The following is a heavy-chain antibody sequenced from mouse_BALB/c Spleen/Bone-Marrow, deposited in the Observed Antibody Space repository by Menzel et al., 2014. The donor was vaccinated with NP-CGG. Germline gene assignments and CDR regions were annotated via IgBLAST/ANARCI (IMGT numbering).Heavy chain of an antibody. V-gene: IGHV5-6*01. J-gene: IGHJ2*01. D-gene: IGHD2-4*01. Sequence: VQLKQSGRDLVKPGGSLKLSCAASGFTFSNYGMSWVRQTPDKRLEWVATINSGGRYAFYPDSVKGRFTISRDNAKNTLYLQMSGLKSEDTAMYYCARRSDYDYFDYWGQGTTLTVSS. CDR2: INSGGRYA. CDR3: ARRSDYDYFDY. CDR1: GFTFSNYG.